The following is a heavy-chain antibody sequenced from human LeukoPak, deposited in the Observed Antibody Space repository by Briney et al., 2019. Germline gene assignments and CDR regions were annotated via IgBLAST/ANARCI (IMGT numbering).Heavy chain of an antibody. CDR2: IASKTDGGIT. J-gene: IGHJ4*02. V-gene: IGHV3-15*04. Sequence: GGSLRLSCGASGFTFSNYWMSWVRQAPGKGLEWVGRIASKTDGGITDYAAPVKGRFTISRDDSKNTLFLQMNSLKTEDTAVYYCTTGIRGDCGQGTLVTVSS. CDR1: GFTFSNYW. CDR3: TTGIRGD.